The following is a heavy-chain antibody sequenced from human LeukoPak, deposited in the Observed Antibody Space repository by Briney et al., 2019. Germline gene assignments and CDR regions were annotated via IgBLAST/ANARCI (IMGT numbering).Heavy chain of an antibody. V-gene: IGHV3-66*01. CDR2: IYSGGST. CDR3: ATVYCSSTSCPSHFDY. J-gene: IGHJ4*02. D-gene: IGHD2-2*01. Sequence: GGSLRLSCAASGFTVSSNYMSWVRQAPGKGLEWVSVIYSGGSTYYADSVKGRFTISGDNSKNTLYLQMNSLRAEDTAVYYCATVYCSSTSCPSHFDYWGQGTLVTVSS. CDR1: GFTVSSNY.